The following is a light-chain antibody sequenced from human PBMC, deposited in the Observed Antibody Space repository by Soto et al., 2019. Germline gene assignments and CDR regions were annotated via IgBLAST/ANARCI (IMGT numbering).Light chain of an antibody. CDR3: QQYGSSPLT. CDR2: DAS. Sequence: VLTHSPATLSLSPVEISTLSCRASQSVSSSYLACYQQKPGLAPRLLIYDASSRATGIPDRFSGSGSGTDFTLTISRLEPEDFAVYYCQQYGSSPLTFGGGTKVDI. J-gene: IGKJ4*01. CDR1: QSVSSSY. V-gene: IGKV3D-20*01.